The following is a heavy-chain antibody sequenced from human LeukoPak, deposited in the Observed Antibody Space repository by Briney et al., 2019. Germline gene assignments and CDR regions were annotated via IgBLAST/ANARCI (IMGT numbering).Heavy chain of an antibody. D-gene: IGHD6-19*01. Sequence: SETLSLTCTVSGGSISSSSYYWAWIRQPPGKGLEWIGTIYYTGTSYYNPSLKSRVTISVDTSKKQFSLRLSSVIAADTAVYYCARGSSFDAFDIWGQGTMVTASS. CDR3: ARGSSFDAFDI. J-gene: IGHJ3*02. CDR2: IYYTGTS. V-gene: IGHV4-39*07. CDR1: GGSISSSSYY.